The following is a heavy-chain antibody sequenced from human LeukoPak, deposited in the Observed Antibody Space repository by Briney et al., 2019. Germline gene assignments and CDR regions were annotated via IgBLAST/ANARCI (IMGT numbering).Heavy chain of an antibody. J-gene: IGHJ4*02. CDR1: GFTFSSYW. Sequence: GGSLRLSCAASGFTFSSYWMSWVRQAPGKGLEWVANIKQDGSEKYYVDSVKGRFTISRDNAKNSLYLQMNSLRAEDTAVYYCARTGVVDTAMALDYWGQGTLVTVSS. CDR2: IKQDGSEK. CDR3: ARTGVVDTAMALDY. V-gene: IGHV3-7*01. D-gene: IGHD5-18*01.